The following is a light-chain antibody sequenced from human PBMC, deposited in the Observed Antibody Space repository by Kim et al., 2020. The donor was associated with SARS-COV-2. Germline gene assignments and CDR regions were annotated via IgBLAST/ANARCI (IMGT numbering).Light chain of an antibody. J-gene: IGKJ4*02. Sequence: ASTGDRVTSTGRASQDIRDHLIWYQHIPGKAPKLLIYAASTLQSGVPSRFSGSGYGTDYTLTISSLQSEDFATYYCQHCHSYPLTFGGGTKVDIK. CDR3: QHCHSYPLT. V-gene: IGKV1-8*01. CDR2: AAS. CDR1: QDIRDH.